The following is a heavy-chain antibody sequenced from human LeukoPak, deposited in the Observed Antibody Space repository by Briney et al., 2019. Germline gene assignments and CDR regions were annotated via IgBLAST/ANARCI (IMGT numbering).Heavy chain of an antibody. CDR3: ARDMPSSSWNT. CDR2: IIPIFGTA. J-gene: IGHJ5*02. D-gene: IGHD6-13*01. V-gene: IGHV1-69*13. Sequence: SVKVSCKASVGTFSSYDISWVRQAPGHGLEWMGGIIPIFGTANYAQKFQGRVTITADESTSTAYMELSSLRSEDTAVYYCARDMPSSSWNTWGQGTLVTVSS. CDR1: VGTFSSYD.